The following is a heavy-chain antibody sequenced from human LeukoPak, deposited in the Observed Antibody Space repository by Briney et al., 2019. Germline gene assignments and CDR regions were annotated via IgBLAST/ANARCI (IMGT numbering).Heavy chain of an antibody. V-gene: IGHV1-69*13. J-gene: IGHJ5*02. CDR1: GGTFSSYA. Sequence: ASVKVSCKASGGTFSSYAISWVRQAPGQGLEWMGGIIPIFGTANYAQKFQGRVTITADESTSTAYMELSSLRSDDTAVYYCARARFLLPAAIVSWFDPWGQGTLVTVSS. D-gene: IGHD2-2*01. CDR3: ARARFLLPAAIVSWFDP. CDR2: IIPIFGTA.